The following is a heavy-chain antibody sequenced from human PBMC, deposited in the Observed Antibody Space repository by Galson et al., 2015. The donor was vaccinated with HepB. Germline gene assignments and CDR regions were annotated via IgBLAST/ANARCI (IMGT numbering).Heavy chain of an antibody. D-gene: IGHD1/OR15-1a*01. J-gene: IGHJ4*02. CDR1: GYRFTDYW. CDR3: ARQGGFSLGWEQLYYFDS. V-gene: IGHV5-51*01. Sequence: QSGAEVKKPGESLKISCRSYGYRFTDYWIGWVRQMPGKGLEWMGIIYPGDSDARYSPSFQGHVTISADKSISTASLQWSSLKASDTAIYYCARQGGFSLGWEQLYYFDSWGQGSLVTVSS. CDR2: IYPGDSDA.